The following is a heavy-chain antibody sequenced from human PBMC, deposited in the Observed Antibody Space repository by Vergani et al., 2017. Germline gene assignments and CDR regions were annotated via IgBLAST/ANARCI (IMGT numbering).Heavy chain of an antibody. CDR2: IYHSGST. CDR1: GGSLSSGGYS. V-gene: IGHV4-30-2*01. Sequence: QLQLQESGSGLVKPSQTLSLTCAVSGGSLSSGGYSWSWIRPPPGKGLEWIGYIYHSGSTYYNPSLKSRVTIPVDRSKNQFSLKLSSVTAADTAVYYCARGTESSGCYFDYWGQGTLVTVSS. CDR3: ARGTESSGCYFDY. D-gene: IGHD6-25*01. J-gene: IGHJ4*02.